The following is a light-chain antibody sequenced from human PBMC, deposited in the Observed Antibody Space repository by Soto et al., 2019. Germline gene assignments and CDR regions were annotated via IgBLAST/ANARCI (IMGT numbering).Light chain of an antibody. CDR1: QSVSSSY. Sequence: EIVLTQSPGTLSLSPGERATLSCRASQSVSSSYLAWYQPKPGQAPRLLIYGASTRATGIPDRFSGSGSVTDFTITISRLEPEDFAVYYCQQYGSSQWTFGPGTKVEIK. CDR3: QQYGSSQWT. CDR2: GAS. J-gene: IGKJ1*01. V-gene: IGKV3-20*01.